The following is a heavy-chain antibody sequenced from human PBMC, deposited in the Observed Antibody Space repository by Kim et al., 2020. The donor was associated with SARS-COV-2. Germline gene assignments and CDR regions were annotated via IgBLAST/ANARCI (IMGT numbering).Heavy chain of an antibody. Sequence: SLKSRVTISVDTSKNQFSLKLSSVTAADTAVYYCARHQREWELYYYYMDVWGKGTTVTVSS. V-gene: IGHV4-59*08. CDR3: ARHQREWELYYYYMDV. D-gene: IGHD1-26*01. J-gene: IGHJ6*03.